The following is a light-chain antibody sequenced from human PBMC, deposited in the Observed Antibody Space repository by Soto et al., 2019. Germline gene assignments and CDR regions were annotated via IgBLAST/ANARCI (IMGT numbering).Light chain of an antibody. Sequence: QSVLTQPPSASGTPGQRVTLSCSGSSSNIGSNYVYWYQQVPGTAPRLLMYRASQRPSGVPDRFSGSKSGTSASLAISGLRSEDEADYYCAAWDDTLKGLVFGGGTELTVL. CDR2: RAS. CDR1: SSNIGSNY. V-gene: IGLV1-47*01. J-gene: IGLJ2*01. CDR3: AAWDDTLKGLV.